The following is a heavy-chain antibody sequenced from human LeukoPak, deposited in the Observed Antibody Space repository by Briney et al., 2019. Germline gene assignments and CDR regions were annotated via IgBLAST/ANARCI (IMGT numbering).Heavy chain of an antibody. CDR2: IKEDGSEK. V-gene: IGHV3-7*03. CDR3: AKTMGAIDHDY. CDR1: GFTFSNYA. Sequence: PGGSLRLSCAVSGFTFSNYAMSWVRQAPGKGLEWVANIKEDGSEKYYVDSVKGRFTISRGNAKSSLYLQMNSLTTEDTAVFYCAKTMGAIDHDYWGQGTLVTVSS. D-gene: IGHD1-26*01. J-gene: IGHJ4*02.